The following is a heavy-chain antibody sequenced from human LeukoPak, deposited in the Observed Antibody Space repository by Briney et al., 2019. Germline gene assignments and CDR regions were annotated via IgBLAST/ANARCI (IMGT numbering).Heavy chain of an antibody. Sequence: SETLSLTCTVSGGSISSGSYYWSWIRHPAGKGLEWIGRIYTSGSTNYNPSLKSRVTISVDTSKNQFSLRLSSVTAADTAVYYCARGPGPGYYYGSGSYPTADYWGQGTLVTVSS. D-gene: IGHD3-10*01. V-gene: IGHV4-61*02. CDR2: IYTSGST. CDR1: GGSISSGSYY. J-gene: IGHJ4*02. CDR3: ARGPGPGYYYGSGSYPTADY.